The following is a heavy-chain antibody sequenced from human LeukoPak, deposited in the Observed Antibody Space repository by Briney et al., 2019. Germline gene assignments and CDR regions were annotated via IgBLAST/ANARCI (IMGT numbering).Heavy chain of an antibody. V-gene: IGHV4-39*07. J-gene: IGHJ4*02. D-gene: IGHD1-26*01. CDR2: MSSGGST. CDR1: GVAIRSGDYY. Sequence: SETLSLTCTVSGVAIRSGDYYWGWIRQSPGKGLEWIGSMSSGGSTFYNPSLKSRVTISVDTSNNQFSLSLSSVSAADTAVYXXXXXXTYSGSHRNFDNWGQGTLVTVSS. CDR3: XXXXTYSGSHRNFDN.